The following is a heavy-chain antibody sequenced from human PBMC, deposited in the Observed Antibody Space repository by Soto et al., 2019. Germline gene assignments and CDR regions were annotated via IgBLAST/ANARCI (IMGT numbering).Heavy chain of an antibody. J-gene: IGHJ6*02. V-gene: IGHV1-69*02. CDR3: AGLYGSGSPGLYYYYYGMDV. D-gene: IGHD3-10*01. CDR1: GGTFSSYT. CDR2: IIPILGIA. Sequence: GASVKVSCKASGGTFSSYTISWVRQAPGQGLEWMGRIIPILGIANYAQKFQGRVTITADKSTSTAYMELSSLRSEDTAVYYCAGLYGSGSPGLYYYYYGMDVWGQGTTVTVSS.